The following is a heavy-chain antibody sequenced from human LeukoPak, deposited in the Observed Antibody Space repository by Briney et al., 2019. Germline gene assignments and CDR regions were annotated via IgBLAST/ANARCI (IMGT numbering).Heavy chain of an antibody. J-gene: IGHJ6*02. CDR2: ISSSGSTI. CDR3: ARDGVVVTADYYGVDV. D-gene: IGHD2-21*02. V-gene: IGHV3-48*03. CDR1: GFTFSSYE. Sequence: PGGSLRLSCAASGFTFSSYEMNWVRQAPGKGLEWVSYISSSGSTIYYADSVKGRFTISRDNAKNSLYLQMNSLRAEDTAVYYCARDGVVVTADYYGVDVWGQGTTVTVSS.